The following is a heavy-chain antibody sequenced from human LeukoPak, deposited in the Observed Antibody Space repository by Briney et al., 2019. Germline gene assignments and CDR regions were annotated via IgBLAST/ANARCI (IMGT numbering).Heavy chain of an antibody. J-gene: IGHJ4*02. CDR2: IYRHGGT. V-gene: IGHV3-66*01. CDR1: GFTVSSNY. CDR3: ARDVIYDSEIYSYGDS. Sequence: GGSLRLSCAASGFTVSSNYMSWVRQAPGKGLEWVSVIYRHGGTAYADSVQGRFSISRDNSKNTVDLQMNSLRAEDTAVYYCARDVIYDSEIYSYGDSWGQGTRVTVSS. D-gene: IGHD3-16*01.